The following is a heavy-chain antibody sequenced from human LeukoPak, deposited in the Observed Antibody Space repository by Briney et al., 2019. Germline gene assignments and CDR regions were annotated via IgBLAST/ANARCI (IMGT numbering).Heavy chain of an antibody. J-gene: IGHJ3*02. CDR3: AKAFGSTRLFDAFDI. D-gene: IGHD2-2*01. Sequence: PGGSLRLSCAASGFTASSNYMSWVRQAPGKGLEWVSAISGSGGSTYYADSVKGRFTISRDNSKNTLYLQMNSLRAEDTAVYYCAKAFGSTRLFDAFDIWGQGTMVTVSS. CDR2: ISGSGGST. CDR1: GFTASSNY. V-gene: IGHV3-23*01.